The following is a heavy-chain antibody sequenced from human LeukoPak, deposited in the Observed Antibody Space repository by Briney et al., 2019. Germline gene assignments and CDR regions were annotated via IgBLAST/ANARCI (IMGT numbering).Heavy chain of an antibody. CDR3: ARTRCSGGSCRGPYYYYFGMDV. CDR1: GGSISSGSYY. CDR2: SYYSGST. J-gene: IGHJ6*02. D-gene: IGHD2-15*01. Sequence: PSETLSLTCTVSGGSISSGSYYWGWIRQPPGKGLEWIGGSYYSGSTYYNPSLKSRVTISVDTSKNQFSLKLSSVTAADTAVYYCARTRCSGGSCRGPYYYYFGMDVWGQGTTVTVSS. V-gene: IGHV4-39*07.